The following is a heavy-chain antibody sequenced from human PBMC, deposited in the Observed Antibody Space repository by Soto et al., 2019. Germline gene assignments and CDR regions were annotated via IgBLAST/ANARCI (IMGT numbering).Heavy chain of an antibody. D-gene: IGHD1-1*01. V-gene: IGHV3-33*01. J-gene: IGHJ6*03. CDR3: ARGNANYYYYYMDV. Sequence: PGGSLRLSCAASGFTFSSYAMHWVRQAPGKGLEWVAGIWYDESNKYYADSVKGRFTISRDNSKNTLYLQMNSLRAEDTAVYYCARGNANYYYYYMDVWGKGTTVTVSS. CDR1: GFTFSSYA. CDR2: IWYDESNK.